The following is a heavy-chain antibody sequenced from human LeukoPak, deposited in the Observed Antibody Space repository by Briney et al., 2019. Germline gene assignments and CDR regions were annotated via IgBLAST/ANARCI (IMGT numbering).Heavy chain of an antibody. CDR3: ASGQGEWPRYYYYYGMDV. Sequence: SETLSLTCAVYGGSFSGYYWSWIRQPPGKGLEWIEEINHSGSTNYNPSLKSRVTISVDTSKNQFSLKLSSVTAADTAVYYCASGQGEWPRYYYYYGMDVWGQGTTVTVSS. CDR1: GGSFSGYY. CDR2: INHSGST. V-gene: IGHV4-34*01. J-gene: IGHJ6*02. D-gene: IGHD3-16*01.